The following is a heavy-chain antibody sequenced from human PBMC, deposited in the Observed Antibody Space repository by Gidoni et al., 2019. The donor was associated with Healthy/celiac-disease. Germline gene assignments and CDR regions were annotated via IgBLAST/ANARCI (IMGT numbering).Heavy chain of an antibody. CDR1: GFPFSSYG. Sequence: QVQLVESGGGVVQPGRSLRLSCAASGFPFSSYGVHWVRQAPGKGLEWVAVIWYDGSNKNYADSVKGRFTISRDNSKNTLYLQMNSLRAEDTAVYYCARDEMATIDYWGQGTLVTVSS. CDR3: ARDEMATIDY. CDR2: IWYDGSNK. V-gene: IGHV3-33*01. D-gene: IGHD5-12*01. J-gene: IGHJ4*02.